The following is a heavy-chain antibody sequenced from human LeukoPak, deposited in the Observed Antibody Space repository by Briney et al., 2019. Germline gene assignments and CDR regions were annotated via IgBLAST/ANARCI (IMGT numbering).Heavy chain of an antibody. CDR2: IRYDGSNK. CDR3: ATQNSETYSYYFDF. V-gene: IGHV3-30*02. D-gene: IGHD1-26*01. J-gene: IGHJ4*02. Sequence: GGSLRLSCAASGFTFSSYGMHWVRQAPGKGLEWVAFIRYDGSNKYYADSVKGRFTISRDNSKNTLYLQMNSLRPEDTAVYYCATQNSETYSYYFDFWGQGTLVTVFS. CDR1: GFTFSSYG.